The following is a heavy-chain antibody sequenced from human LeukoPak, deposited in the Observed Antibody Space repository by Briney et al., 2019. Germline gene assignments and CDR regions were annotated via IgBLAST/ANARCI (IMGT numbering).Heavy chain of an antibody. V-gene: IGHV1-2*02. D-gene: IGHD1-26*01. CDR1: GYTFADYY. CDR3: ARGGSYNYYYYMDV. CDR2: INPNSGGT. J-gene: IGHJ6*03. Sequence: ASVKVSCKASGYTFADYYMYWVRQAPGQGLEWMGWINPNSGGTNYAQKFQGRVTMTRDTSISTAYMELSRLRSDDTAVYCCARGGSYNYYYYMDVWGKGTTVTVSS.